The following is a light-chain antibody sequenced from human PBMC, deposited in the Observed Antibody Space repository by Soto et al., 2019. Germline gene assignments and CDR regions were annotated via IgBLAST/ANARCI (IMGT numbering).Light chain of an antibody. CDR3: QQYGSSRWT. CDR1: QSVTTR. J-gene: IGKJ1*01. Sequence: IVLTQSPGTLSLSPGERVTLSCRASQSVTTRLAWYQHKPGQAPRLLMSGASSRASGVPVRFSGSGSGTDFTLTISRLEPEDFAVYYCQQYGSSRWTFGQGTKVDIK. CDR2: GAS. V-gene: IGKV3-20*01.